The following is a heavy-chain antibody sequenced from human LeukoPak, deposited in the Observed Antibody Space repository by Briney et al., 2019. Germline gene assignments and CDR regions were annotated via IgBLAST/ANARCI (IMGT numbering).Heavy chain of an antibody. D-gene: IGHD3-10*01. CDR2: IWYDGSNK. J-gene: IGHJ3*02. CDR3: ARSARYYYGSGSYAGAFDI. CDR1: GFTFSSYG. V-gene: IGHV3-33*01. Sequence: GGSLRLSCAASGFTFSSYGVHWVRQAPGKGLEWVAVIWYDGSNKYYADSVKGRFTISRDNSKNTLYLQMNSLRAEDTAVYYCARSARYYYGSGSYAGAFDIWGQGTMVTVSS.